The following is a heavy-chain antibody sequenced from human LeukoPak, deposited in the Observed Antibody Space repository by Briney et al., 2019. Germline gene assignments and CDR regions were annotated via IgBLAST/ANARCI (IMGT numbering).Heavy chain of an antibody. CDR3: AKEGITYYFDSSGYYDY. V-gene: IGHV1-3*03. CDR2: VDAGSGNT. D-gene: IGHD3-22*01. CDR1: GYTFTTYA. J-gene: IGHJ4*02. Sequence: ASVKVSCKASGYTFTTYAIHWVRQAPGQRLEWMGWVDAGSGNTKYSQEFQGRVTITRDTSASTAYMELSSLRSEDTAVYYCAKEGITYYFDSSGYYDYWGQGTLVTVSS.